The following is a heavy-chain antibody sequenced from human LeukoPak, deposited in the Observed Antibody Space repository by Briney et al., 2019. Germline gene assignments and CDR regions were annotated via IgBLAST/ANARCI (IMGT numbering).Heavy chain of an antibody. CDR3: ARLRGGVLLWGD. CDR1: SGSFSSSSYF. CDR2: INYSGTT. J-gene: IGHJ4*01. D-gene: IGHD3-10*01. Sequence: SETLSLTCTVSSGSFSSSSYFCGWLRQPPGMGLEWIATINYSGTTYYNPSLKGRVTTSVDTSRNQFSLKLNSVTAAETAVYYCARLRGGVLLWGDWGQGALVTVSS. V-gene: IGHV4-39*01.